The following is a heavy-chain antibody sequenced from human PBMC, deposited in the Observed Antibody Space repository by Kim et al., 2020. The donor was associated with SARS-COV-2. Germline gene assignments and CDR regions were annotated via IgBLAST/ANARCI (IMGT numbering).Heavy chain of an antibody. J-gene: IGHJ5*02. CDR1: GGSISSSSYY. V-gene: IGHV4-39*07. CDR2: IYYSGST. Sequence: SETLSLTCTVSGGSISSSSYYWGWIRQPPGKGLEWIGSIYYSGSTYYNPSLKSRVTISVDTSKNQFSLKLSSVTAADTAVYYCARVVFHVPIAVAGTDNWFDPWGQGTLVTVSS. D-gene: IGHD6-19*01. CDR3: ARVVFHVPIAVAGTDNWFDP.